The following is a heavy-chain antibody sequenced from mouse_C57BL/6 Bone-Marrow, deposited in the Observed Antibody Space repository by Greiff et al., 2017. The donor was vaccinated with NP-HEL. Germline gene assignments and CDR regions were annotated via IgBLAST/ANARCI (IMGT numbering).Heavy chain of an antibody. CDR3: ARFYYWGSSYWYFDV. D-gene: IGHD1-1*01. Sequence: QVQLQQSGAELMKPGASVKLSCKATGYTFTGYWIAWVKQRPGHGLEWIGEILPGSGSTYYNEKFTGKATFTGDTASNTAYMQLSSLTTEDSASYYCARFYYWGSSYWYFDVWGTGTTVTVSS. J-gene: IGHJ1*03. CDR1: GYTFTGYW. CDR2: ILPGSGST. V-gene: IGHV1-9*01.